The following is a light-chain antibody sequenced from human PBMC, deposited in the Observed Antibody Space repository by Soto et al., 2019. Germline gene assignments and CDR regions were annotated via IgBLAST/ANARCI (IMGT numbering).Light chain of an antibody. CDR3: QQYNNWLWT. CDR1: QSVSRN. Sequence: EIVMTQSPATLSVSPGERATLSCRASQSVSRNVAWYQQKPGQAPRLLIHDASTRATGISVRFSGSGSGTEFTLPISSLQSEDFAVYYCQQYNNWLWTFGQGTKVELQ. J-gene: IGKJ1*01. V-gene: IGKV3-15*01. CDR2: DAS.